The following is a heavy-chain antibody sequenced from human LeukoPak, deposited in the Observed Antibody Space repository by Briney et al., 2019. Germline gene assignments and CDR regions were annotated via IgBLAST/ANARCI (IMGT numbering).Heavy chain of an antibody. J-gene: IGHJ3*02. V-gene: IGHV3-53*01. CDR3: ARDKASMGDAFDI. CDR1: GFTVSSNY. Sequence: GGSLRLSCAASGFTVSSNYMSWVRQAPGKGLERVSVIYSGGSTYYADSVKGRFTISRDNSKNTLYLQMNSLRAEDTAVYYCARDKASMGDAFDIWGQGTMVTVSS. CDR2: IYSGGST. D-gene: IGHD6-6*01.